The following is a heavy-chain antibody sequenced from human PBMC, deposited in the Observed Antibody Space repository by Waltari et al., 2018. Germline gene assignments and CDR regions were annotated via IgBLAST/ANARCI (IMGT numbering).Heavy chain of an antibody. Sequence: QLQLQESGPGLVTPSETLSLTCTVSGGSISSSSYYWGWLRQPPGKGLEWIGSIYYSGSTYYNPSLKSRVTISVDTSKNQFSLKLSSVTAADTAVYYCARISPRGPPDFDYWGQGTLVTVSS. CDR1: GGSISSSSYY. J-gene: IGHJ4*02. D-gene: IGHD3-10*01. V-gene: IGHV4-39*01. CDR2: IYYSGST. CDR3: ARISPRGPPDFDY.